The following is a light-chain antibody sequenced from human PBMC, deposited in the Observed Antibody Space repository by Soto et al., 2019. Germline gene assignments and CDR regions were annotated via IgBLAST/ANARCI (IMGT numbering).Light chain of an antibody. CDR3: SSYITSGTPYV. CDR2: EVS. Sequence: QSVLTQPASVSGSPGQSITISCTGTSSDFGAYKYVSWYQQHPGKAPKLMILEVSNRPAGVSNRFSGSKSGNTASLTISGLRAEDEADYYCSSYITSGTPYVFGTGTKLTVL. J-gene: IGLJ1*01. V-gene: IGLV2-14*01. CDR1: SSDFGAYKY.